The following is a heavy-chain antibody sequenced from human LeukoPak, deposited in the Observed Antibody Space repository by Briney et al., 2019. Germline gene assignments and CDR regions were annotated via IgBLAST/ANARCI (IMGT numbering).Heavy chain of an antibody. V-gene: IGHV4-59*08. CDR3: ARRDYGGNFDY. J-gene: IGHJ4*02. D-gene: IGHD4-23*01. CDR2: IYYSGST. CDR1: GGSISSYY. Sequence: SETLSLTCTVSGGSISSYYWSWIRQPPGKGLEWTGYIYYSGSTNYNPSLKSRVTISVDTSKNQFSLKLSSVTAADTAVYYCARRDYGGNFDYWGQGTLVTVSS.